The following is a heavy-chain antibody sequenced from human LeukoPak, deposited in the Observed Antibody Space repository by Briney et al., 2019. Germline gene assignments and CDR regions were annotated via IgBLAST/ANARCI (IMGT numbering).Heavy chain of an antibody. CDR1: GGTFSSYA. J-gene: IGHJ6*03. V-gene: IGHV1-69*13. CDR2: IIPIFGTA. D-gene: IGHD5-18*01. CDR3: AIETAMVIGPEYYYYMDV. Sequence: GASVKVSCKASGGTFSSYAISWVRQAPGQGLEWMGGIIPIFGTANYAQKFQGRVTITADESTSTAYMELSSLRSEDTAVYYCAIETAMVIGPEYYYYMDVWGKGTTVTISS.